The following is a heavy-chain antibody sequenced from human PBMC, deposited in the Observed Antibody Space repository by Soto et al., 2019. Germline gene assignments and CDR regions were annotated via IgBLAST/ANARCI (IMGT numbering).Heavy chain of an antibody. J-gene: IGHJ6*02. V-gene: IGHV1-46*01. CDR3: AREVYYGSGSYYSYYGMDV. CDR2: INPSGGST. CDR1: GYTFTSYG. D-gene: IGHD3-10*01. Sequence: GASVKVSCKASGYTFTSYGISWVRQAPGQGLEWMGIINPSGGSTSYAQKFQGRVTMTRDTSTSTVYMELSSLRSEDTAVYYCAREVYYGSGSYYSYYGMDVWGQGTTVTVSS.